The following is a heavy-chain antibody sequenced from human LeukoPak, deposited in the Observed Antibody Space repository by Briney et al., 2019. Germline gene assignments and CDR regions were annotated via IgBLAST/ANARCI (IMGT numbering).Heavy chain of an antibody. CDR2: ISGSGGVT. CDR3: ARASAAGIMLDS. Sequence: QTGGSLRLSCAASRFTFRSYVMSWVRQAPGKGLEWVSSISGSGGVTYYAYSVKGRFTISRDNSKSTLCLQMNSLRAEDTAVYYCARASAAGIMLDSWGQGTLVTVSS. CDR1: RFTFRSYV. V-gene: IGHV3-23*01. J-gene: IGHJ4*02. D-gene: IGHD6-13*01.